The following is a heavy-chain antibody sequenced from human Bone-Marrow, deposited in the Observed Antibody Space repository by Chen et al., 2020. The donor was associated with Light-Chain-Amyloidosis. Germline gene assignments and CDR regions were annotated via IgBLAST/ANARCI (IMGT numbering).Heavy chain of an antibody. CDR1: GFTFRTSW. J-gene: IGHJ4*02. V-gene: IGHV3-74*01. D-gene: IGHD5-12*01. CDR2: INPDGTRV. CDR3: SREFTGYDDY. Sequence: DVQLLESGGGLVQPGGSLRLSCAASGFTFRTSWMHWVRQAPGKGLVWVSRINPDGTRVDYADSVSGRFTISRDDAKSTVYLQMNSLRAEDTAVYYCSREFTGYDDYWGQGTLVTVSS.